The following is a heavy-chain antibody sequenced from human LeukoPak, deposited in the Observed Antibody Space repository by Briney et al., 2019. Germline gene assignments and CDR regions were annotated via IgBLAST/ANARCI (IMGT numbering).Heavy chain of an antibody. Sequence: GGSLRLSCAASGFTFSSYEMNWVRQAPGKGLEWVSYISSSGSTIYYADSVKGRFTISRDNAKNSLYLQMNSLRAEDTAVYYCARGIGYWPPGGLFDYWGQGTLVTVSS. CDR2: ISSSGSTI. D-gene: IGHD2-15*01. CDR1: GFTFSSYE. J-gene: IGHJ4*02. CDR3: ARGIGYWPPGGLFDY. V-gene: IGHV3-48*03.